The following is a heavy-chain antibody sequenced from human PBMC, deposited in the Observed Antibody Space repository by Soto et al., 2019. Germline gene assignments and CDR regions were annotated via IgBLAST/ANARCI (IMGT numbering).Heavy chain of an antibody. Sequence: QVQLVQSGAEVKKPGASVKVSCKASGSTCTSSGISWVRQAPGQGLERMGWISAYNGNTNYAQKLQGRVNMTTGTSKSKAYRLLRGLRSDDSAVYYCARDDHANWGLFCYFDYWGQGTMVTVSS. CDR2: ISAYNGNT. CDR3: ARDDHANWGLFCYFDY. CDR1: GSTCTSSG. V-gene: IGHV1-18*01. J-gene: IGHJ4*02. D-gene: IGHD7-27*01.